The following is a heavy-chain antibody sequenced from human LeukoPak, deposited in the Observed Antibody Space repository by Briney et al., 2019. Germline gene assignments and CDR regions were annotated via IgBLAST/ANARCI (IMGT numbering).Heavy chain of an antibody. Sequence: SETLSLTCTVSGGSISSGGYYWSWIRQHPGKGLEWIGYIYYSGSTYYNPSLKSRVTISVDTSKNQFSLKLSSVTAADTAVYYCARGGYGGSYQSYFDYWGQGTLVTVSS. CDR3: ARGGYGGSYQSYFDY. CDR2: IYYSGST. CDR1: GGSISSGGYY. V-gene: IGHV4-31*03. D-gene: IGHD1-26*01. J-gene: IGHJ4*02.